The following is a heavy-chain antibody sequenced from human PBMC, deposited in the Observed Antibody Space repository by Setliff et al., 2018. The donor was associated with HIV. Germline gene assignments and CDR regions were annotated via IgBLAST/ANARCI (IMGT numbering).Heavy chain of an antibody. V-gene: IGHV4-61*02. CDR1: GASISSGNYY. CDR2: IYTSGST. CDR3: ARNQADVYNYLLSGAFDF. J-gene: IGHJ3*01. Sequence: PSETLSLTCTVSGASISSGNYYWSWIRQPAGKGLEWIGRIYTSGSTNYNPSLKSRVTIPLDTSKNQFSLKLSSVTAADTAVYHCARNQADVYNYLLSGAFDFWGQGAMVTVSS. D-gene: IGHD3-10*01.